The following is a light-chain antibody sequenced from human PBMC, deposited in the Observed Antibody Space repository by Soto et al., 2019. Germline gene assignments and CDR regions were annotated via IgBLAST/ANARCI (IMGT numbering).Light chain of an antibody. J-gene: IGLJ2*01. CDR2: EGT. Sequence: QSALTQPASVSGSPGPSITISCTGTSSDVASYDLVSWYQQHPGKAPKLMIYEGTKRPSGVSDRFSGSNSGNTASLTISGLQAEDEGDYYCCSYVGSSSPAIFGGGTKLTVL. V-gene: IGLV2-23*01. CDR1: SSDVASYDL. CDR3: CSYVGSSSPAI.